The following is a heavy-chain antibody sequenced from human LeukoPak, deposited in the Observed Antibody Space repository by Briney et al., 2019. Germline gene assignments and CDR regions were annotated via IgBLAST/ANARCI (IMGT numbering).Heavy chain of an antibody. Sequence: PGGSLILSCAAPGFTFSSTGMHSVRQAPGKGLEWVAVISYDGSNKYYADSVKGRFTISRDNSKNTLYLQMNSLRAEDTAVYYCAKDRGSGTYYYYGMDVWGQGTTVTVSS. V-gene: IGHV3-30*18. CDR3: AKDRGSGTYYYYGMDV. CDR2: ISYDGSNK. J-gene: IGHJ6*02. CDR1: GFTFSSTG. D-gene: IGHD6-19*01.